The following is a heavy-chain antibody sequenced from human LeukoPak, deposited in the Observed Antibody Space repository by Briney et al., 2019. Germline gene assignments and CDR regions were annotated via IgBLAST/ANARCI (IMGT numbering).Heavy chain of an antibody. CDR1: GFTFSSYS. Sequence: GGSLRLSCTASGFTFSSYSMNWVRQAPGKGLEWVSSISSSSSYIYYADSVKGRFTISRDNAKNSLYLQMNSLRAEDTAVYYCARDIHPMAVAKDAFDIWGQGTMVTVSS. J-gene: IGHJ3*02. D-gene: IGHD6-19*01. CDR2: ISSSSSYI. CDR3: ARDIHPMAVAKDAFDI. V-gene: IGHV3-21*01.